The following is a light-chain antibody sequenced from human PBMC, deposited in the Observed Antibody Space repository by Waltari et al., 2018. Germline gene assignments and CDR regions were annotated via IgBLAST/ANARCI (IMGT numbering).Light chain of an antibody. Sequence: QSALTQPASVSGSPGQSIAISCTGTSSDVGAYNYVSWYQQHPGKAPKVIIYDVSKRPSGIASRFARYKADNKASLTIPGLEAEDEAEYFCYSFAGYTPFYVFGSGTKVTVL. V-gene: IGLV2-23*02. J-gene: IGLJ1*01. CDR3: YSFAGYTPFYV. CDR2: DVS. CDR1: SSDVGAYNY.